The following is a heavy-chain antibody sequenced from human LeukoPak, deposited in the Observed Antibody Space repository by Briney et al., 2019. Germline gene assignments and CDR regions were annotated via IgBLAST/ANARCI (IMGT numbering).Heavy chain of an antibody. CDR3: ARVGHRITFGGVIVPYFDY. CDR2: ISAYNGNT. CDR1: GYTFTSYG. V-gene: IGHV1-18*01. J-gene: IGHJ4*02. Sequence: ASVKVSCKASGYTFTSYGISWMRQAPGQGLEWMGWISAYNGNTNYAQKLQGRVTMTTDTSTSTAYMELRSLRSDDTAVYYCARVGHRITFGGVIVPYFDYWGQGTLVTVSS. D-gene: IGHD3-16*02.